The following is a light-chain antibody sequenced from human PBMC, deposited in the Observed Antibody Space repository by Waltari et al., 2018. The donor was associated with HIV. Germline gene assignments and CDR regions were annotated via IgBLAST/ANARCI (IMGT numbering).Light chain of an antibody. CDR1: TSNFGAGYD. V-gene: IGLV1-40*01. Sequence: QSVLTQPPSVSGAPGQRVTIPCKGRTSNFGAGYDVQWYQHIPGTAPKLPIHSSNTRPSGVRGRFPGSKPGTSASLAITGLRAEDEADYSCQSYDRILSDVVFGGGTKLTVL. CDR2: SSN. J-gene: IGLJ2*01. CDR3: QSYDRILSDVV.